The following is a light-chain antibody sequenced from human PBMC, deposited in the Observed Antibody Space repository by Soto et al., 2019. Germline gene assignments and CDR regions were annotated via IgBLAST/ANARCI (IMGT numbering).Light chain of an antibody. CDR2: GAY. CDR3: QQYGRSPGWT. CDR1: QSVSSSY. Sequence: EIVLTQSPGTLSLSPGERATLSCRASQSVSSSYLAWYQQKPGQAPRLLIYGAYSRATGIPDRFSGSGSGTDFTLTISRLEPEDFAVYYCQQYGRSPGWTFGQGTKVEIK. V-gene: IGKV3-20*01. J-gene: IGKJ1*01.